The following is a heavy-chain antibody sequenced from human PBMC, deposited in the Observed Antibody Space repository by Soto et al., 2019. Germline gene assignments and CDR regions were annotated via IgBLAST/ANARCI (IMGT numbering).Heavy chain of an antibody. J-gene: IGHJ6*02. CDR2: ISAYNGNT. Sequence: QVQLVQSGAEVKKPGASVKVSCKASGYTFTSYGISWVRQAPGQGLEWMGWISAYNGNTNYAQKLQGRVTMTTDTSTRTAYMELRSLRSDDTAVYYCARGEAYYDSSGYFYYYYGMDVWGQGTPVTVSS. D-gene: IGHD3-22*01. CDR1: GYTFTSYG. CDR3: ARGEAYYDSSGYFYYYYGMDV. V-gene: IGHV1-18*01.